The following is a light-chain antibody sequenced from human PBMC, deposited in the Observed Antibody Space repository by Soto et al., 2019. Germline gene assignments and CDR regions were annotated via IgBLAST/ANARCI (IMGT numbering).Light chain of an antibody. Sequence: QSALTQPPSASGSPGQSVTISCTGTSSDVGGYNYVSWYQQHPGKAPKLMIYEVSKRPSGVPDRFSGSKSGNTASLTVSGLQAEDEADYYCSSYAGSGCVFGTGTKLTVL. V-gene: IGLV2-8*01. CDR3: SSYAGSGCV. CDR2: EVS. CDR1: SSDVGGYNY. J-gene: IGLJ1*01.